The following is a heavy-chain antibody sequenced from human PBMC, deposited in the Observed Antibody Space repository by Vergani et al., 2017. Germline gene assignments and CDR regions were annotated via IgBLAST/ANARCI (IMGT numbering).Heavy chain of an antibody. CDR3: ARLGYGSSTSCYYDYYYGMDV. CDR2: INHSGST. V-gene: IGHV4-34*01. J-gene: IGHJ6*02. Sequence: QVQLQQWGAGLLKPSETLSLTCAVYGGSFSGYYWSWIRQPPGKGLEWIGEINHSGSTNYNPSLKSRVTISVDTSKNQFSLKLSSVTAADTAVYYCARLGYGSSTSCYYDYYYGMDVWGQGTTVTVSS. CDR1: GGSFSGYY. D-gene: IGHD2-2*01.